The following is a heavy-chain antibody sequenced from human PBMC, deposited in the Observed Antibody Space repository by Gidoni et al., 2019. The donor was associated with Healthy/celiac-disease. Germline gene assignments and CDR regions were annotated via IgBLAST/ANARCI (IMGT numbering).Heavy chain of an antibody. Sequence: QVQLQESGPGLVQPSETLSLTCPASGGSFRSYYWTWIRQPAGKGLEWIGRIYTSGSTNYNPSLKSRATMSVDTSKNQFSLKLSSVTAADTAVYYCAREDYGDWYFDLWGRGTLVTVSS. CDR2: IYTSGST. V-gene: IGHV4-4*07. CDR3: AREDYGDWYFDL. D-gene: IGHD4-17*01. J-gene: IGHJ2*01. CDR1: GGSFRSYY.